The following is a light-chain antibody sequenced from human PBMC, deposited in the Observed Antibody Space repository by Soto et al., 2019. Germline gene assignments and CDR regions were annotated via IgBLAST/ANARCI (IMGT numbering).Light chain of an antibody. CDR2: GAS. CDR1: QSVSSSY. J-gene: IGKJ5*01. Sequence: EIVLTQSPGTLSLSPGERATPSCRASQSVSSSYLAWYQQKPGQAPRLLIYGASSRATGIPDRFSGSGSGTDFTLTISRLEPEDFAVYYCQQYGSSPAPFGQGTRLEIK. CDR3: QQYGSSPAP. V-gene: IGKV3-20*01.